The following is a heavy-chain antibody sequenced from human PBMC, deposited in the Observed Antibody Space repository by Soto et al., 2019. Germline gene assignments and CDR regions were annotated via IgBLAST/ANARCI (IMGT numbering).Heavy chain of an antibody. V-gene: IGHV2-26*01. Sequence: QVTLKESGPVLVKPTETLTLTCTVSGFSLSNARMGVSWIRQPPGKALEWLAHIFSNDEKSYSTSLKSRLTISKDTSKSQVVLTMTNMDPVDTDTYYCARDSSGWPGNYWYCDLWGRGTLVTVSS. CDR1: GFSLSNARMG. D-gene: IGHD6-19*01. CDR3: ARDSSGWPGNYWYCDL. CDR2: IFSNDEK. J-gene: IGHJ2*01.